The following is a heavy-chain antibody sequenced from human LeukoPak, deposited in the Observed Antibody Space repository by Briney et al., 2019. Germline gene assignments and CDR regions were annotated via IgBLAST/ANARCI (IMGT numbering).Heavy chain of an antibody. CDR2: IKLDGSEK. CDR3: ARELGGSYFD. V-gene: IGHV3-7*01. J-gene: IGHJ4*02. CDR1: GFTLGKYW. D-gene: IGHD1-26*01. Sequence: GGSLRLSCVASGFTLGKYWMSWVRQAPGKGLEWVANIKLDGSEKNYVDSVKGRFTISRDNTKNSLYLQMNSLRAEDTAVYYCARELGGSYFDWGQGTLVTVSS.